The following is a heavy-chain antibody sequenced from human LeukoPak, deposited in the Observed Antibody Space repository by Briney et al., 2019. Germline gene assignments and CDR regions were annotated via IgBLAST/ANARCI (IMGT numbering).Heavy chain of an antibody. CDR2: IWYDGSNK. CDR1: GFTFSSYG. CDR3: ARDPADSSGYNDY. J-gene: IGHJ4*02. V-gene: IGHV3-33*01. D-gene: IGHD3-22*01. Sequence: RPGRSLRLSCAASGFTFSSYGMHWVRQAPGKGLEWVAVIWYDGSNKYYADSVKGRFTISRDNSKNTLYLQMNSLRAEDTAVYYCARDPADSSGYNDYWGQGTLVTVSP.